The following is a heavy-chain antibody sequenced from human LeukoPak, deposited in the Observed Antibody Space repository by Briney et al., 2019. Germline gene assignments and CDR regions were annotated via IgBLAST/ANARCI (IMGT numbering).Heavy chain of an antibody. J-gene: IGHJ5*02. Sequence: GGSLRLSCAASGFTFSSYSMNWVRQAPGKGLEWVSSISSSSSYIYYADSVKGRFTISRDNAKNSLYLQMNSLRAEDTAVYYCARDKDRAAAGTRAGKFWFDPWGQGTLVTVSS. CDR3: ARDKDRAAAGTRAGKFWFDP. CDR2: ISSSSSYI. D-gene: IGHD6-13*01. V-gene: IGHV3-21*01. CDR1: GFTFSSYS.